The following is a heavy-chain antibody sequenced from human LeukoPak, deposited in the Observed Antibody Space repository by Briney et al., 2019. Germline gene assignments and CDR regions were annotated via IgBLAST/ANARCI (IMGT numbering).Heavy chain of an antibody. D-gene: IGHD6-19*01. CDR3: AKDPTPYSSGCGY. V-gene: IGHV3-30*18. Sequence: GGSLRLSCAASGFTFSNYGMHWVRQAPGKGLEWVAVISYDGSNKYYADSVKGRFTISRDNSKNTLYLQMNSLRAEDTAVYYCAKDPTPYSSGCGYWGQGTLVTVSS. CDR2: ISYDGSNK. CDR1: GFTFSNYG. J-gene: IGHJ4*02.